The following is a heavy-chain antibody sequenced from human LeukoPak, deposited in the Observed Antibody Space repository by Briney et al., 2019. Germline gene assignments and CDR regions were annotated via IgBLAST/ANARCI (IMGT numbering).Heavy chain of an antibody. CDR1: GYTFTSYY. CDR2: INPSVGST. Sequence: ASVKVSCKASGYTFTSYYVHWVRQAPGQGLEWMGIINPSVGSTSYAQKFQGRVTMTRDTSTSTVYMELSSLRSEDTAVYYCARDSMGAMGYWGQGTLVTVSS. D-gene: IGHD1-26*01. J-gene: IGHJ4*02. V-gene: IGHV1-46*01. CDR3: ARDSMGAMGY.